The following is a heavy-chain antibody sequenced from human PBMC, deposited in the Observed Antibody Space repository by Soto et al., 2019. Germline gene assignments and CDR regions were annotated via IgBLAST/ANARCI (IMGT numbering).Heavy chain of an antibody. CDR1: GGSISSGGYS. V-gene: IGHV4-30-2*01. D-gene: IGHD5-12*01. Sequence: QLQLQESGSGLVKPSQTLSLTCAVSGGSISSGGYSWSWIRQPPGKGLEWIGYIYHSGSTYYNPSLNRRVTIAVDRSKNPFSLKLSSVTAADTAVYYCARRRGFPYYYGMDVWGQGTTVTVSS. J-gene: IGHJ6*02. CDR3: ARRRGFPYYYGMDV. CDR2: IYHSGST.